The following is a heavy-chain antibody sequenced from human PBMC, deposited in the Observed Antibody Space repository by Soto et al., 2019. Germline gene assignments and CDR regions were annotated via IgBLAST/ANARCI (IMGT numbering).Heavy chain of an antibody. CDR2: IYYSGST. Sequence: PSETLSLTCTVSGVSISSSSYYWGWIRQPPGKGLEWIGSIYYSGSTYYNPSLKSRVTISVDTSKNQFSLKLSSVTAADTAVYYCARLPYYDILTGYSYYFDYWGQGTLVTVSS. D-gene: IGHD3-9*01. CDR1: GVSISSSSYY. V-gene: IGHV4-39*01. CDR3: ARLPYYDILTGYSYYFDY. J-gene: IGHJ4*02.